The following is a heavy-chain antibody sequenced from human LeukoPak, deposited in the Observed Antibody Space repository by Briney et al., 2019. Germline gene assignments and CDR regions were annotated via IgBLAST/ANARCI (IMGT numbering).Heavy chain of an antibody. D-gene: IGHD3-22*01. CDR2: IHPNSWDT. J-gene: IGHJ4*02. CDR1: GYTFTGYY. V-gene: IGHV1-2*02. CDR3: ARLRYDSSGYYF. Sequence: ASVKVSCKASGYTFTGYYMHWVRQAPGQGLEWMGWIHPNSWDTNYAQKFQGRVTMTRDTYISTAYMALNRLRSDDTAVYYCARLRYDSSGYYFWGQGTLVTVSS.